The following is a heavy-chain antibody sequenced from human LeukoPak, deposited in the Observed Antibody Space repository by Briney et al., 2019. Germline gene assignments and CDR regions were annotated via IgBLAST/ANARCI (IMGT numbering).Heavy chain of an antibody. Sequence: GTLRLSCAASGFTFSSYGMSWVRQPPGKGLEWIGEINHSGSTNYNPSLKSRVTISVDTSKNQFSLKLSSVTAADTAVYYCARSSHYYYYMDVWGKGTTVTVSS. CDR2: INHSGST. V-gene: IGHV4-34*01. CDR1: GFTFSSYG. CDR3: ARSSHYYYYMDV. J-gene: IGHJ6*03.